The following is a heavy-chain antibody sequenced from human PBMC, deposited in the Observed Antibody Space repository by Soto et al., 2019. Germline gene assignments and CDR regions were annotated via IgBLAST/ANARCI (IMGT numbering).Heavy chain of an antibody. V-gene: IGHV1-18*01. D-gene: IGHD5-18*01. CDR3: AHRPRGYSYHFDY. Sequence: QVQLVQSGAEVKKPGASVKVSCKASGYTFTSDGISWVRQAPRQGLEWMGWISASSGNTNYAQKLQGRLTITKDTSKNQVVLTMTNMDPVDTATYYCAHRPRGYSYHFDYWGQGTLVTVSS. CDR1: GYTFTSDG. J-gene: IGHJ4*02. CDR2: ISASSGNT.